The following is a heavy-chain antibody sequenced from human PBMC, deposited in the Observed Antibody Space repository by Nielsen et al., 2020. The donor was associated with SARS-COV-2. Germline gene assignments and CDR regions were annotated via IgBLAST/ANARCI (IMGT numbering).Heavy chain of an antibody. D-gene: IGHD2/OR15-2a*01. CDR3: AKEGIVAFDY. CDR2: VSYDGRNQ. J-gene: IGHJ4*02. V-gene: IGHV3-30*18. CDR1: GFIFTSHA. Sequence: GGSLRLSCAASGFIFTSHAMHWVRQAPGKGLEWVAVVSYDGRNQYYADSVRGRFTISRDNSKNTLYLQMNSLRGEDTAVYYCAKEGIVAFDYWGQGTLVTVSS.